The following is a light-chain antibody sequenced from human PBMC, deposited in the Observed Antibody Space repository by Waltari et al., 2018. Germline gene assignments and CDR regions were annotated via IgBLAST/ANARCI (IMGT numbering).Light chain of an antibody. CDR1: HEINTN. Sequence: IVMTQSPVTLSVSPGERVTLSCRASHEINTNSAWYQQKPGRAPRLHIYGAATRASGVPARFSGSGSGTEFIRTISSMESEDFAVYYCHHYKNWPPERTFGQGTKVEIK. J-gene: IGKJ1*01. V-gene: IGKV3-15*01. CDR3: HHYKNWPPERT. CDR2: GAA.